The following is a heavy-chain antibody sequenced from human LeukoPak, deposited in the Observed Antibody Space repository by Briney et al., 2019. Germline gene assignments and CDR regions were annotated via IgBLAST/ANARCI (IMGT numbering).Heavy chain of an antibody. Sequence: PSETLSLTCTVSGGSISSSSYYWGWIRQPPGKGLEWIGSIYYSGSTYYNPSLKSRVTISVDTSKNQFSLKLSSVTAADTAVYYCARLVHYDSSRDYFDYWGQGTLVTVSS. CDR3: ARLVHYDSSRDYFDY. D-gene: IGHD3-22*01. J-gene: IGHJ4*02. V-gene: IGHV4-39*01. CDR1: GGSISSSSYY. CDR2: IYYSGST.